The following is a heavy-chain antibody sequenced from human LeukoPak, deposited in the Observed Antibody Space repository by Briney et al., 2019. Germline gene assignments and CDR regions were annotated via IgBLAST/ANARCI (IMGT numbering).Heavy chain of an antibody. CDR1: GGSISSSSYY. Sequence: SETLSLTCTVSGGSISSSSYYWGWIRQPPGKGLEWIGCIYYSGSTYYNPSLKSRVTISVDTSKNQVSLKLSSVTAADTAVYYCARRYSGSYYHWFDPWGQGTLVTVSS. V-gene: IGHV4-39*01. CDR2: IYYSGST. D-gene: IGHD1-26*01. J-gene: IGHJ5*02. CDR3: ARRYSGSYYHWFDP.